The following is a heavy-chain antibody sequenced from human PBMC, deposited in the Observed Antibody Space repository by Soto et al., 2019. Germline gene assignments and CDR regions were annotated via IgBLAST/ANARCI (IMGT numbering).Heavy chain of an antibody. CDR2: INSDGSRI. V-gene: IGHV3-74*03. CDR3: VRDIR. CDR1: GFTFSSQW. Sequence: EVQLVESGGGLVQPGGSLRLSCAASGFTFSSQWMYWVRQSPGKGPVWVSYINSDGSRIAYADSVKGRFTISRDNAKNTLYLQMNGLSVGDTAVYYCVRDIRWGRGTLVTVSS. J-gene: IGHJ4*02.